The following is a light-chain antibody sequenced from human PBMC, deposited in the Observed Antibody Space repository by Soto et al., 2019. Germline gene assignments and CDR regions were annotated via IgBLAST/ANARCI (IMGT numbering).Light chain of an antibody. Sequence: QTVVTQPPSASGTPGQRVTISCSGSSSNIGSNTVNWYQQLPGTAPKLLIYSNNQRPSGVPDRFSGSKSGTSASRAISGLQSEDEADYYCAAWDDSLNGVVFGGGTKVTVL. CDR2: SNN. CDR1: SSNIGSNT. V-gene: IGLV1-44*01. J-gene: IGLJ2*01. CDR3: AAWDDSLNGVV.